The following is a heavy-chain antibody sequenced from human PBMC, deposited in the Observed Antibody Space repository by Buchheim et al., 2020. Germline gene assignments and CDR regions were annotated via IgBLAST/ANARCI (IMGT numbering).Heavy chain of an antibody. CDR1: GFTFSRYW. CDR2: MYTDGSSA. Sequence: EVQLVESGGGLVQPGGSLRLSCAASGFTFSRYWMYWVRQAPGKGLVWVSRMYTDGSSASYADSVKGRFTISRDNAKNMVFLQMNSLRAEDTALYYCARQRAGGTGLDPWGLGTL. V-gene: IGHV3-74*01. J-gene: IGHJ5*02. CDR3: ARQRAGGTGLDP. D-gene: IGHD1-26*01.